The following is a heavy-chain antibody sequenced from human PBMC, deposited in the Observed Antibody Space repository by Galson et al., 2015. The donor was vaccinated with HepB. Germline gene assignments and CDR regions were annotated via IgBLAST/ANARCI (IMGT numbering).Heavy chain of an antibody. D-gene: IGHD3-10*01. V-gene: IGHV6-1*01. CDR3: ARDQWVATNVLLWFGELLGGMDV. CDR1: GDSVSSNSAA. CDR2: TYYRSKWYN. J-gene: IGHJ6*02. Sequence: CAISGDSVSSNSAAWNWIRQSPSRGLEWLGRTYYRSKWYNDYAVSVKSRITINPDTSKNQFSLQLNSVTPEDTAVYYCARDQWVATNVLLWFGELLGGMDVWGQGTTVTVSS.